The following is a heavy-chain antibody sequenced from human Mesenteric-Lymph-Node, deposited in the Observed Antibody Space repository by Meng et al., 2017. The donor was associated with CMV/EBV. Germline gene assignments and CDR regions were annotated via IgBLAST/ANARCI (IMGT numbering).Heavy chain of an antibody. CDR1: GGTFSSYA. V-gene: IGHV1-69*04. D-gene: IGHD2-2*01. Sequence: SVKVSCKASGGTFSSYAISWVRQAPGQGLEWMGRIIPTLGIINYAQQFQGRITITEDESTSTAYMELSSLASGDTAVYYCHRYQPPDGFDPWGQGTLVTVSS. CDR2: IIPTLGII. CDR3: HRYQPPDGFDP. J-gene: IGHJ5*02.